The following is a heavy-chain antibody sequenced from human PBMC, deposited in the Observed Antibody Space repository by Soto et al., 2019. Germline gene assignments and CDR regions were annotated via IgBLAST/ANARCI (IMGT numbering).Heavy chain of an antibody. J-gene: IGHJ4*02. CDR1: GYTFTTYG. CDR2: ISSYNGNT. D-gene: IGHD1-26*01. V-gene: IGHV1-18*01. CDR3: ARDRGSGSYYARFDY. Sequence: ASVKVSCKASGYTFTTYGISWVRQAPGQGLEWMGWISSYNGNTNYAQKLQDRVTMTTDSSTYIAYMELRSLRSDDTAVFYCARDRGSGSYYARFDYWGQGTLVTVSS.